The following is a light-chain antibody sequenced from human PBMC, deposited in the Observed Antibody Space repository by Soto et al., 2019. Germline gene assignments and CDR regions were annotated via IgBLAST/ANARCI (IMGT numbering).Light chain of an antibody. CDR3: SSHTNIGTTE. CDR1: SSDVGGYNF. CDR2: EVS. Sequence: QSVLTQPASVSGSPGQSITISCTGNSSDVGGYNFVSWYQQHPGKAPRLMIFEVSDRPSGVSNRFSGSKSGNTASLTISGLQAEDEADYYCSSHTNIGTTEFGGGTKVTVL. J-gene: IGLJ3*02. V-gene: IGLV2-14*01.